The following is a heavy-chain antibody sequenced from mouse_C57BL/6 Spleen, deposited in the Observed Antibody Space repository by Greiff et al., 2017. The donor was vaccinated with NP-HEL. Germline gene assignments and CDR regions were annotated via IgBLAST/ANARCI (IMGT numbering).Heavy chain of an antibody. Sequence: VQLKESGGDLVKPGGSLKLSCAASGFTFSSYGMSWVRQTPDKRLEWVATISSGGSYTYYPDSVKGRFTISRDNAKNTLYLQMSSLKSEDTAMYYCARQEVGDYFDYWGQGTTLTVSS. CDR3: ARQEVGDYFDY. CDR1: GFTFSSYG. J-gene: IGHJ2*01. D-gene: IGHD1-3*01. CDR2: ISSGGSYT. V-gene: IGHV5-6*01.